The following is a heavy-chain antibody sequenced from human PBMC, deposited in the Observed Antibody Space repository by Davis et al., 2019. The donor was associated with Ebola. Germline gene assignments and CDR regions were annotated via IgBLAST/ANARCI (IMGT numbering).Heavy chain of an antibody. CDR1: GGTFSSYA. CDR3: AREMGATRWFDP. Sequence: SVKVSCKASGGTFSSYAISWVRQPPGQGLEWMGGIIPIFGTANYAQKFQGRVTITADESTSTAYMELSSLRSEDTAVYYCAREMGATRWFDPWGQGTLVTVSS. CDR2: IIPIFGTA. J-gene: IGHJ5*02. V-gene: IGHV1-69*13. D-gene: IGHD1-26*01.